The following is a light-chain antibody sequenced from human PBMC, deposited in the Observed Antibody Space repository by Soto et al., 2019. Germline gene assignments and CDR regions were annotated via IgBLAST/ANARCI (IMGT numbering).Light chain of an antibody. V-gene: IGKV1-5*01. CDR1: QNIERW. CDR3: NHQLSDTGR. J-gene: IGKJ1*01. CDR2: DVS. Sequence: DIQMTHAPSTLSASVEDRVRLTCRASQNIERWQAWYQQKPGKAPKLLLYDVSTLERGVPSRFSGSGSATEFNLTISDLHPDAFPTSYWNHQLSDTGRFG.